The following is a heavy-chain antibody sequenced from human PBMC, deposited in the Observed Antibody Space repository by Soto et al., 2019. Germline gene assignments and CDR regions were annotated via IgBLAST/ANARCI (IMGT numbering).Heavy chain of an antibody. J-gene: IGHJ6*03. Sequence: QVQLVQSGAEVKKPGSSVKVSCKASGGTFSSYTISWVRQAPGQGLEWMGRIIPILGIANYAQKFQGRVTITADKSTSPAYMELSSLRSEDTAVYYCARGVATEYYYYYYMDVWGKGTTVTVSS. D-gene: IGHD5-12*01. V-gene: IGHV1-69*02. CDR2: IIPILGIA. CDR3: ARGVATEYYYYYYMDV. CDR1: GGTFSSYT.